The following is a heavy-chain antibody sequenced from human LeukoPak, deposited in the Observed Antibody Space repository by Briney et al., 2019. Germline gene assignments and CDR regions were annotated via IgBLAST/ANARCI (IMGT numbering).Heavy chain of an antibody. Sequence: SETLSLTCTVSGGSISSYLWSWIRQPPGKGLEWIGYISYSGTTNYNPSLKSRVTISLDPSRNQFSLKLTSVTAADTAVYYCARRNYGDYNHYFDYWGQGYLVTVSS. CDR1: GGSISSYL. D-gene: IGHD4-17*01. CDR3: ARRNYGDYNHYFDY. CDR2: ISYSGTT. J-gene: IGHJ4*02. V-gene: IGHV4-59*08.